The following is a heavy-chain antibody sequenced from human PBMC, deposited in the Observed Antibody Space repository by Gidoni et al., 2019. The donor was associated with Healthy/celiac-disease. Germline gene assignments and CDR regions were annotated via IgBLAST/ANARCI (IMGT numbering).Heavy chain of an antibody. V-gene: IGHV1-8*01. CDR3: ARELSGGGMDV. D-gene: IGHD3-10*01. Sequence: QVQLVQSGAEVKNPGASVKVYCKASGHTFTSYDINWVRQATGQGLEWRGWMNPTSGNTSYAQKFQGRVTMTRNTSISTAYIELSSLRSEDAAVYYCARELSGGGMDVWGQGTTVTVSS. CDR2: MNPTSGNT. CDR1: GHTFTSYD. J-gene: IGHJ6*02.